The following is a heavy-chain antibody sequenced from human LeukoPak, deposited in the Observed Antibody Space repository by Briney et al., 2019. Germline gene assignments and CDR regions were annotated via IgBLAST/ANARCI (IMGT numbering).Heavy chain of an antibody. D-gene: IGHD4-17*01. V-gene: IGHV3-21*01. J-gene: IGHJ4*02. CDR2: ISSSSHYI. CDR3: ARESASDDYGAYDY. CDR1: GFPFSSYT. Sequence: GGSLRLSCAASGFPFSSYTMNWVRQAPGKGLEWVSSISSSSHYIYFADSVKGRFTISRDNAKNSLFLQMNSLRAEDTAVYYCARESASDDYGAYDYWGQGTLVAVSS.